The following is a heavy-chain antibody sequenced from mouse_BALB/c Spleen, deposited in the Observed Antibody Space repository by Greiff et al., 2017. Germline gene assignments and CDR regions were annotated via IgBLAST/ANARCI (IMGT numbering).Heavy chain of an antibody. CDR2: ISSGGST. D-gene: IGHD1-1*01. Sequence: EVMLVESGGGLVRPGGSLNLSFAASGLPFVGYPMSGFPRTPEKRLEWVASISSGGSTYYPDSVKGRFTISRDNARNILYLQMSSLRSEDTAMYYCARGRDYYGSSPDYFDYWGQGTTLTVSS. V-gene: IGHV5-6-5*01. J-gene: IGHJ2*01. CDR3: ARGRDYYGSSPDYFDY. CDR1: GLPFVGYP.